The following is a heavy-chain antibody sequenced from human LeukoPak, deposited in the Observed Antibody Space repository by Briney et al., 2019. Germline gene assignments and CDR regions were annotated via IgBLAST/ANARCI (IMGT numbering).Heavy chain of an antibody. CDR2: IYYSGST. Sequence: PSETLSLTCTVSGGSISSYYWSWIRQPPGKGLEWIGYIYYSGSTNYNPSLKSRVTISVDTSKNQFSLKLSSVTAADTAVYYCARLFDSSGWYFGLTDAFGIWGQGTMVTVSS. CDR1: GGSISSYY. CDR3: ARLFDSSGWYFGLTDAFGI. J-gene: IGHJ3*02. V-gene: IGHV4-59*08. D-gene: IGHD6-19*01.